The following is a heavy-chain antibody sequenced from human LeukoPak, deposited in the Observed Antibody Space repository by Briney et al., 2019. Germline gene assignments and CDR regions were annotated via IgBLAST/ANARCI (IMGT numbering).Heavy chain of an antibody. D-gene: IGHD2-15*01. J-gene: IGHJ6*02. CDR1: GDSISTYY. Sequence: SETLSLTCTVSGDSISTYYWSWIRQPPGKGLEWIGYVYYSGSTNYNPSLKSRVSISIDTSKNQFSLRLTSVTAADTAVYYCARDGGGSPYCYGMDVWGQGTTVTVSS. CDR2: VYYSGST. CDR3: ARDGGGSPYCYGMDV. V-gene: IGHV4-59*01.